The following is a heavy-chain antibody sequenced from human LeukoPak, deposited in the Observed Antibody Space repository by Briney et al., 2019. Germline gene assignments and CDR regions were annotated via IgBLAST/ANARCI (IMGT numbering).Heavy chain of an antibody. D-gene: IGHD3-16*01. V-gene: IGHV3-7*04. CDR3: AGWGRNGFNY. Sequence: GGSLRLSCAASGFTFSNSWMSWVRQAPGKGLEWVANIKQDGSEKKYVDSVKGRFTISRDNAKNSLYLRMDSLRVEDTAVYYCAGWGRNGFNYWGQGTLVTVSS. J-gene: IGHJ4*02. CDR2: IKQDGSEK. CDR1: GFTFSNSW.